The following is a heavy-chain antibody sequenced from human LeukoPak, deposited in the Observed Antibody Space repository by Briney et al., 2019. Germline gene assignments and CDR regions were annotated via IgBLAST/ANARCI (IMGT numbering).Heavy chain of an antibody. CDR1: GFTFSSYT. CDR3: ARRALLFPLDY. V-gene: IGHV3-21*01. D-gene: IGHD3-10*01. J-gene: IGHJ4*02. Sequence: GGSLRLSCAASGFTFSSYTMNWVRQAPGKELEWVSSISSSGSYIYYADSVKGRFSISRDNAKNSLFLQMNSLSAEDTAVYYCARRALLFPLDYWGQGTLVTVSS. CDR2: ISSSGSYI.